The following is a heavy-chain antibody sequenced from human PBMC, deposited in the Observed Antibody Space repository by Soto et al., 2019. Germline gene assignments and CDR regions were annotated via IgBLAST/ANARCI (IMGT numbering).Heavy chain of an antibody. CDR3: SRNTSGRQGSTLDI. J-gene: IGHJ3*02. V-gene: IGHV3-23*01. CDR1: GSTFSSSA. D-gene: IGHD1-1*01. CDR2: ISGSGSVT. Sequence: PGGSLRLSCAASGSTFSSSAMTWFRQAPGKGLEWVSAISGSGSVTYYTSSVRGRFTISRDNSRNTLYLQMNNLRAEDTAVYYCSRNTSGRQGSTLDIWGQGTMVTVSS.